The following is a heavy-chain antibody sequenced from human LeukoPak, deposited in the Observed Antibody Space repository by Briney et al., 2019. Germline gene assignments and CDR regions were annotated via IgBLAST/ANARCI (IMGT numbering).Heavy chain of an antibody. D-gene: IGHD1-26*01. Sequence: PSETLSLTCTVSGGSISSYYWSWIRQPPGKGLEWIGYIYYSGSTNYNPSLKSRVTISVDTSKNQFSLKLSSVTAADTAVYYCARRQAEGATWEFDYWGQGTLVTVSP. CDR2: IYYSGST. V-gene: IGHV4-59*08. CDR1: GGSISSYY. J-gene: IGHJ4*02. CDR3: ARRQAEGATWEFDY.